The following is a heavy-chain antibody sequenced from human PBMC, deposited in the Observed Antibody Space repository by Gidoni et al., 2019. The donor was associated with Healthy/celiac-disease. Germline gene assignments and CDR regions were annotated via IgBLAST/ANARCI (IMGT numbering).Heavy chain of an antibody. D-gene: IGHD3-10*01. J-gene: IGHJ4*02. V-gene: IGHV3-30-3*01. CDR2: ISYDGSNK. Sequence: QVQLVESGGGVVQPGRSLRLSCAASGFTFSSYAMHWVRQAPGKGLVWVAVISYDGSNKDYADSVKGRFTISRDNSKNTLYLQMNSLRAEDTAVYYCARGTYYYGSGSSEFDYWGQGTLVTVSS. CDR3: ARGTYYYGSGSSEFDY. CDR1: GFTFSSYA.